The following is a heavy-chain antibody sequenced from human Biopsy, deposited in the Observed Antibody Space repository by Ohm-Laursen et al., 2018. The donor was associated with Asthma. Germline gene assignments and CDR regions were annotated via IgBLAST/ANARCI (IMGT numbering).Heavy chain of an antibody. V-gene: IGHV3-53*01. Sequence: SLRLSCAASGFTGSRDHMFWVRQAPGKGLEWVSVIYSGGTSHTADSVRGRFTISRDFSKNTLHLQMHSLRVEDTAVYYCARGDSSNWSHYYFDYWGQGTLVTVSS. CDR2: IYSGGTS. D-gene: IGHD3-22*01. CDR1: GFTGSRDH. J-gene: IGHJ4*02. CDR3: ARGDSSNWSHYYFDY.